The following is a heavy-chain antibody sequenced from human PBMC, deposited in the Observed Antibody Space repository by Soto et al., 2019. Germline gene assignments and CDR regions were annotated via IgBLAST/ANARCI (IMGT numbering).Heavy chain of an antibody. CDR1: GLTFSTYG. D-gene: IGHD6-13*01. CDR2: ISSGGEYV. CDR3: ARDRAAGAAMGV. Sequence: EVQLVESGGGLVKPGGSLRLSCAASGLTFSTYGMNWVRQAPGKGLEWVSSISSGGEYVGYADSVTGRLTISRDNAKNALYLQPERLRLEATAVYYCARDRAAGAAMGVWGQGTTVTVSS. J-gene: IGHJ6*02. V-gene: IGHV3-21*01.